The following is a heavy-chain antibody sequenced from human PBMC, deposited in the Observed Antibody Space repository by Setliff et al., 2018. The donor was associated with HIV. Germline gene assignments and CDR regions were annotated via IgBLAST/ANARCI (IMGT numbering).Heavy chain of an antibody. CDR1: GFTFDDYA. Sequence: SLRLSCAASGFTFDDYAMYWVRLLPGKGLEWVSGISWNSETIGYADSVKGRFTISRDNAKNSLYLQMSSLGVEDTALYYCTKARAVGEFYYYSMDVWGQGTTVTVSS. CDR2: ISWNSETI. J-gene: IGHJ6*02. V-gene: IGHV3-9*01. D-gene: IGHD6-13*01. CDR3: TKARAVGEFYYYSMDV.